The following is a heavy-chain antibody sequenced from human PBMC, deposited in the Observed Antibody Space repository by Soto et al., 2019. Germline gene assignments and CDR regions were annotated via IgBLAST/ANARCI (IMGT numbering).Heavy chain of an antibody. CDR2: IIPILGIA. J-gene: IGHJ4*02. Sequence: QVQLVQSGAEVKKPGSSVKVSCKASGGTFSSYTISWGRQAPDRGLEWMGRIIPILGIANYAQKFQGRVTITADKSTSTAYMELSSLRSEDTAVYYCARDYYGSGSLDYCGQGTLVTVSS. CDR3: ARDYYGSGSLDY. D-gene: IGHD3-10*01. V-gene: IGHV1-69*08. CDR1: GGTFSSYT.